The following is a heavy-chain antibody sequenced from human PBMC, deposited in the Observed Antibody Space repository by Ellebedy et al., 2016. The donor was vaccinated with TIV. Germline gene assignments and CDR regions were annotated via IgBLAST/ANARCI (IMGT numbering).Heavy chain of an antibody. J-gene: IGHJ6*02. CDR3: AREMVPPGPDDYYYGMDV. CDR1: GFSVTNNY. Sequence: GGSLRLSCAASGFSVTNNYMSWVRQAPGQGLEWVSLIYAGGTTNYADSVKGRFTISRDNSKSTISLQMNSLRAEDTAINYCAREMVPPGPDDYYYGMDVWGQGTTVTVSS. CDR2: IYAGGTT. D-gene: IGHD2-2*01. V-gene: IGHV3-53*01.